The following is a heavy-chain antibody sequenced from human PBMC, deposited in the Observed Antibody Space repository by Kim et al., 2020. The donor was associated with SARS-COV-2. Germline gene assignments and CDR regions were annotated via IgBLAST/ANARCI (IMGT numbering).Heavy chain of an antibody. V-gene: IGHV3-49*04. D-gene: IGHD3-10*01. CDR3: TRKGSPSGYYYGMDV. CDR1: GFTFGDYA. Sequence: GGSLRLSCTASGFTFGDYAMSWVRQAPGKGLEWVGFIRSKAYGGTTEYAASVKGRFTISRDDSKSIAYLQVNSLKTQDTAVYYCTRKGSPSGYYYGMDVWGQGTTVTVSS. CDR2: IRSKAYGGTT. J-gene: IGHJ6*02.